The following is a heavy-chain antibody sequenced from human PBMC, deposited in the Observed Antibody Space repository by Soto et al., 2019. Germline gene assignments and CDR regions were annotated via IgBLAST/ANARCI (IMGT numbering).Heavy chain of an antibody. J-gene: IGHJ6*02. CDR2: ISVDNHNT. D-gene: IGHD1-1*01. CDR3: TKSIGAPGNARDYYYGMDV. V-gene: IGHV1-18*04. CDR1: GYTSTTFG. Sequence: QVQLVQSGGEVKSPGASVKVSCKASGYTSTTFGISWVRQAPGQGLEWLGWISVDNHNTVYAQKCQGRVTMTTDTYTSTVYMEVRSLRSDDTAIYYCTKSIGAPGNARDYYYGMDVWGQGTTVTVSS.